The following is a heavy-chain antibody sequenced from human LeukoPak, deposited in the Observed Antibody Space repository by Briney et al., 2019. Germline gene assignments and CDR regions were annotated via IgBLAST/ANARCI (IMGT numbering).Heavy chain of an antibody. CDR2: IYYGGST. V-gene: IGHV4-31*03. J-gene: IGHJ4*02. Sequence: SQTLSLTCTVSGGSISSGGYYWSWIRQHPGKGPEWIGYIYYGGSTYYNPSLKSRVTISVDTSKNQFSLKLSSVTAADTAVYYCARVDTAMGPFDYWGQGTLVTVSS. CDR1: GGSISSGGYY. CDR3: ARVDTAMGPFDY. D-gene: IGHD5-18*01.